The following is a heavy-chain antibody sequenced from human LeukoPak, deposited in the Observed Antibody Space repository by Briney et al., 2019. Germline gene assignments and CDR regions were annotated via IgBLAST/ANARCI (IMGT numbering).Heavy chain of an antibody. Sequence: SETLSLTCTVSGGSISSYHWSWIRQPPGKGLEWIGSMYYSGNTYYNPSLKSRVTMSVDTPKNQFSLKLTSVTAADTAMFYCARQVSYSTSLLGYYFDYWGQGILVTVSS. J-gene: IGHJ4*02. CDR3: ARQVSYSTSLLGYYFDY. CDR2: MYYSGNT. D-gene: IGHD2-2*01. V-gene: IGHV4-59*04. CDR1: GGSISSYH.